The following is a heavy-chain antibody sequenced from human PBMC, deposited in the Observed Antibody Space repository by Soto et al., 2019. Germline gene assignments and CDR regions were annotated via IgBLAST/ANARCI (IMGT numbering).Heavy chain of an antibody. CDR2: ISAYNGNT. V-gene: IGHV1-18*01. Sequence: ASVKVSCKASGYTFTSYGISWVRQAPGQGLEWMGWISAYNGNTNYAQKLQGRVTMTTDTSTSTAYMELRSLRSDDTAVYYCARDRANLDIVVVPAAINAFDIWGQGTMVTVSS. CDR3: ARDRANLDIVVVPAAINAFDI. CDR1: GYTFTSYG. D-gene: IGHD2-2*02. J-gene: IGHJ3*02.